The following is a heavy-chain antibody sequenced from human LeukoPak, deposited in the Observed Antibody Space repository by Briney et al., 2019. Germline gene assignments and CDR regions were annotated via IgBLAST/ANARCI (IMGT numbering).Heavy chain of an antibody. CDR2: FDPEDGET. Sequence: ASVKVSCTVSGYTLTELSMHWVRQAPGKGLEWMGGFDPEDGETIHAQKFQGRVTMTEDTSTDTAYMELSSLRSEDTAVYYCATEGYSGSYYYYYGMDVWGQGTTVTVSS. D-gene: IGHD1-26*01. V-gene: IGHV1-24*01. J-gene: IGHJ6*02. CDR3: ATEGYSGSYYYYYGMDV. CDR1: GYTLTELS.